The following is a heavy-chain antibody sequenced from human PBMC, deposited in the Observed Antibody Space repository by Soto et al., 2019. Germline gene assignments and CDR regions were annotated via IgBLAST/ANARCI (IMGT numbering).Heavy chain of an antibody. CDR1: GYTFSSYG. CDR3: ATDYRAACGGSCYYFDS. Sequence: QVHLVQSGAEVKKPGASVKVSCKASGYTFSSYGISWVRQAPGQGLEWMGWISAANGDTNSAPKFQGRVTMTTDTSTSTAYMELRSLRSDDTALYYCATDYRAACGGSCYYFDSWGQGTLVTVSA. J-gene: IGHJ4*02. CDR2: ISAANGDT. V-gene: IGHV1-18*01. D-gene: IGHD2-15*01.